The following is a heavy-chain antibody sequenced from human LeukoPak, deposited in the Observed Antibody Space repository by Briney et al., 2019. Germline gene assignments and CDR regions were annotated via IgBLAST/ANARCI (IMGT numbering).Heavy chain of an antibody. Sequence: KPSETLSLTCAVYGGSFSGYYWSWIRQPPGKGLEWIGEINHSGSTNYNPSLKSRVTISVDTSKNHFSLKVTSMTPADTAVYYCARQYIDILTGYHRGELYWYFDLWGRGTLVTVSS. CDR2: INHSGST. V-gene: IGHV4-34*01. D-gene: IGHD3-9*01. CDR1: GGSFSGYY. CDR3: ARQYIDILTGYHRGELYWYFDL. J-gene: IGHJ2*01.